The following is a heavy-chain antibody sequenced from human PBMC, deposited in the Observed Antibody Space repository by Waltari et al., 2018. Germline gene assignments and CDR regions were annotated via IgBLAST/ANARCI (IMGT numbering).Heavy chain of an antibody. V-gene: IGHV4-39*01. CDR1: GCPISSSSYY. Sequence: QLHLQESGPGLVKPSETLSLTCTVSGCPISSSSYYLGWIRQPPGQGLEGIGSVYYIGRTYYNPSLKVRVTISVDTSKNQFSLKLSSVTAADTAVYYCARHDLEYGMDVWGQGTTVTVSS. CDR2: VYYIGRT. D-gene: IGHD1-1*01. J-gene: IGHJ6*02. CDR3: ARHDLEYGMDV.